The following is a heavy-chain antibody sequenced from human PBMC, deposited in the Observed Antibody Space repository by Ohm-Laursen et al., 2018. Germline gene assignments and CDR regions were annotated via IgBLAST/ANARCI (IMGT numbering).Heavy chain of an antibody. Sequence: SLRLSCAASGFTFSSYAMSWVRQAPGKGLEWVSAISGSGGSTYYADSVKGRFTISRDNAKNSLYLQMNSLRAEDTALYYCAKASLSCSSTSCYTAWFDPWGQGTLVIVSS. V-gene: IGHV3-23*01. CDR1: GFTFSSYA. J-gene: IGHJ5*02. CDR3: AKASLSCSSTSCYTAWFDP. CDR2: ISGSGGST. D-gene: IGHD2-2*02.